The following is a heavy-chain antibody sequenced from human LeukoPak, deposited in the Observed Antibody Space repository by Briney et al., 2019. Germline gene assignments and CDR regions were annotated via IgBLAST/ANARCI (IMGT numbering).Heavy chain of an antibody. CDR2: IYYSGRT. CDR1: GGSISNYY. J-gene: IGHJ4*02. D-gene: IGHD3-10*01. Sequence: PSETLSLTCTVSGGSISNYYWSWIRQPPGKGLEWIGYIYYSGRTNYNPSLNSRVTISVDTSKNQFSLKLSSVTAADTAVYYCARGDYFGSELGDWGQGTLVTVSS. CDR3: ARGDYFGSELGD. V-gene: IGHV4-59*01.